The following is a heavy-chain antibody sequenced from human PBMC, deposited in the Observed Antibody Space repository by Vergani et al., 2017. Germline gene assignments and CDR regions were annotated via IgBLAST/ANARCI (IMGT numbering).Heavy chain of an antibody. CDR1: GGSISSGDYY. CDR2: IYYSGST. CDR3: ARYCSSTGCYLSSDP. D-gene: IGHD2-2*01. Sequence: QVQLQESGPGLVKPSQTLSLTCTVSGGSISSGDYYWSWIRQPPGKGLEWIGYIYYSGSTYYNPSLKSRVTISIDTSKNQFSLKLTSVTAADTAVYYCARYCSSTGCYLSSDPWGQGTLVTVSS. J-gene: IGHJ5*02. V-gene: IGHV4-30-4*01.